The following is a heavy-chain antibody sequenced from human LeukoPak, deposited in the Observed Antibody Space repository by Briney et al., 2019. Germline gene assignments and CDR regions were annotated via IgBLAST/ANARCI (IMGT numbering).Heavy chain of an antibody. V-gene: IGHV1-2*06. CDR1: GYTFTGYY. D-gene: IGHD2-2*01. CDR2: INPNSGGT. J-gene: IGHJ5*02. CDR3: ARGLPNIVVVPGPRYNWFDP. Sequence: GASVKVSCKASGYTFTGYYMHWVRQAPGQGLEWMGRINPNSGGTNYAQKFQGRVTMTRDTSISTAYMELSRPRSDDTAVYYCARGLPNIVVVPGPRYNWFDPWGQGTLVTVSS.